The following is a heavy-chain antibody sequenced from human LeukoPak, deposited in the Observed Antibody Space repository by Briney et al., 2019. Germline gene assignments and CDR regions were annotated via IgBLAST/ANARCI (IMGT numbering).Heavy chain of an antibody. J-gene: IGHJ1*01. D-gene: IGHD6-19*01. CDR3: ARGGWYPESFQH. CDR1: GGSISSYY. Sequence: SETLSLTCTVSGGSISSYYWSWIRQPPGRGLEWIGSLYYSGSTNYNPSLRSRVTISVDTSKNQFSLKVTSVTAADTAVYYCARGGWYPESFQHWGQGALVTVSS. CDR2: LYYSGST. V-gene: IGHV4-59*01.